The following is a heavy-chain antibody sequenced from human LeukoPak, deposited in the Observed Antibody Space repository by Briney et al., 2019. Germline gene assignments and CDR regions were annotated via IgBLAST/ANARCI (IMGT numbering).Heavy chain of an antibody. J-gene: IGHJ6*03. Sequence: SVKVSCKASGGTFSSYAISWVRQAPGQGLEWMGGIIPIFGTANYAQKFQGRVTITTDESTSTAYMELSSLRSEDTAVYYCARGLPGCTNGVCYTISYMDVWGKGTTVTVSS. CDR1: GGTFSSYA. CDR2: IIPIFGTA. V-gene: IGHV1-69*05. D-gene: IGHD2-8*01. CDR3: ARGLPGCTNGVCYTISYMDV.